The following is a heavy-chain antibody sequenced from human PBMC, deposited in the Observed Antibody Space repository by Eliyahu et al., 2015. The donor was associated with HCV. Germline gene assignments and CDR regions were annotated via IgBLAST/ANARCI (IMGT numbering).Heavy chain of an antibody. V-gene: IGHV3-23*01. J-gene: IGHJ5*02. CDR3: EKDSLTYSSGA. CDR1: GFTFSRYA. CDR2: ISGSGGST. Sequence: EVQLLESGGGLAQPGGSLRLSCAASGFTFSRYAMNWVRQAPGKGLEWVSTISGSGGSTYYADSVKGRFTISRDNSKNTLYLQMNSLRADDTAVYYCEKDSLTYSSGAWGQGTLVTVSS. D-gene: IGHD3-22*01.